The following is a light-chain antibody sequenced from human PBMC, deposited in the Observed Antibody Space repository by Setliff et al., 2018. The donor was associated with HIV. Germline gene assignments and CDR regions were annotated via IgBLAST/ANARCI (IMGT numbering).Light chain of an antibody. CDR2: QLI. CDR1: SSDIGGYNY. CDR3: SASRPSRTLVV. Sequence: QSALTQPASVSGSPGQSITISCTGTSSDIGGYNYVSWYQQLPDKAPKLIIFQLINRPSGVSNRFSGSKSGNTASLTISGLQAEDEAYHYCSASRPSRTLVVFGTGTKVTVL. J-gene: IGLJ1*01. V-gene: IGLV2-14*01.